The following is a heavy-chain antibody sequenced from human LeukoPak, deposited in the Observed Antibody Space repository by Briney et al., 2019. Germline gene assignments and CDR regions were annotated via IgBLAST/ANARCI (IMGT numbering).Heavy chain of an antibody. J-gene: IGHJ5*02. CDR3: ARGNSPVLRFLEWLPHQDWFDP. V-gene: IGHV1-18*01. CDR2: ISAYNGNT. Sequence: GASVKVSFKASGYTFTSYGISWVRQAPGQGLEWMGWISAYNGNTNYAQKLQGRVTMTTDTSTSTAYMELRSLRSDDTAVYYCARGNSPVLRFLEWLPHQDWFDPWGQGTLVTVSS. CDR1: GYTFTSYG. D-gene: IGHD3-3*01.